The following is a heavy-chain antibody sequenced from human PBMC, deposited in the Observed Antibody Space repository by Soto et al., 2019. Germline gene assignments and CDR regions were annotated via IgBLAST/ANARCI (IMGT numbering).Heavy chain of an antibody. CDR1: GDFVTTVGHY. V-gene: IGHV4-31*03. CDR3: ARGPWFETSGYLYDF. D-gene: IGHD3-22*01. J-gene: IGHJ4*02. CDR2: IYYSGTT. Sequence: SETLSLTCTVSGDFVTTVGHYWGWIRQRPGGGLEWLGHIYYSGTTHYNPFLEGRVTISADTSKNQFSLRLISVRAADAAVYLCARGPWFETSGYLYDFWGPGSLVTVS.